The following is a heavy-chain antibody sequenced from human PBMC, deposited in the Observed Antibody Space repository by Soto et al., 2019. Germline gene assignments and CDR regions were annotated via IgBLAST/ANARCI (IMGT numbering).Heavy chain of an antibody. CDR2: IYHSGST. D-gene: IGHD1-26*01. V-gene: IGHV4-4*02. CDR3: ARVSGSYYYGMDV. Sequence: SETLSLTCTVSGGSISSSSYYWWSWVRQPPGKGLEWIGGIYHSGSTNYNPSLKSRVTISVDKSKNQFSLKLSSVTAADTAVYYCARVSGSYYYGMDVWGQGTTVTVYS. J-gene: IGHJ6*02. CDR1: GGSISSSSYYW.